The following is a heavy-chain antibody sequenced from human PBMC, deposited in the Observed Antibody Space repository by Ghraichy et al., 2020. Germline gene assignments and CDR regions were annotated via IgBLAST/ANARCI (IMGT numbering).Heavy chain of an antibody. Sequence: SGPTLVKPTQTLTLTCTFSGFSLNTRGVGVGWIRKPPGKALEWLALIYWNHDKRYSPSLKSRLTITKDTSKNQVVLTMTNVDPVDTATYYCVHNVDDGYYSNYFDDWGQGTLVTVSS. CDR1: GFSLNTRGVG. D-gene: IGHD3-22*01. CDR3: VHNVDDGYYSNYFDD. CDR2: IYWNHDK. J-gene: IGHJ4*02. V-gene: IGHV2-5*01.